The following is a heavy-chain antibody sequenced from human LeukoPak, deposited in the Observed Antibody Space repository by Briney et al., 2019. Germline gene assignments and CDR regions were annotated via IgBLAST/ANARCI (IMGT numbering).Heavy chain of an antibody. CDR1: GGTFSSYA. V-gene: IGHV1-69*04. J-gene: IGHJ4*02. CDR3: ARSYGSGSYTFDY. CDR2: IIPILGIA. Sequence: ASVKVSCKASGGTFSSYAISWVRQAPGQGLEWMGRIIPILGIANYAQKFQGRVTITADKSTSTAYMELSSLRSEDTAVYYCARSYGSGSYTFDYWGQGTLVTVPS. D-gene: IGHD3-10*01.